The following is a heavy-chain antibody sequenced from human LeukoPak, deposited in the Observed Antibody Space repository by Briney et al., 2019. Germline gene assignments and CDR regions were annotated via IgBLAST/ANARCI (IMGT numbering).Heavy chain of an antibody. CDR1: GFTFSNYA. CDR2: ISSSGSST. CDR3: ARDHYWSFDY. D-gene: IGHD2-8*02. Sequence: GGSLRLSCAASGFTFSNYAMSWVRQAPGKGLEWVSSISSSGSSTYYADSVKGRFTISRDNAKNSLYLQMNSLRNEDTAVYYCARDHYWSFDYWGQGSLVTVSA. J-gene: IGHJ4*02. V-gene: IGHV3-23*01.